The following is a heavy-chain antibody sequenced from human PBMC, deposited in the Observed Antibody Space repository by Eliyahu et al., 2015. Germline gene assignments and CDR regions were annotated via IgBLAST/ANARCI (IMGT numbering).Heavy chain of an antibody. CDR2: ISYDGINR. CDR3: ARVSRLYSSGWYSLDY. Sequence: QVQLEASGGGVVQPGRSVRISXAASGFSFSSYPMHWVRQAPGKGLGWVGLISYDGINRDYADSVKGRFTLSRDNSKNTLYLQMNSLRADDTAVYYCARVSRLYSSGWYSLDYWGQGTLVTVSS. CDR1: GFSFSSYP. D-gene: IGHD6-19*01. J-gene: IGHJ4*02. V-gene: IGHV3-30*04.